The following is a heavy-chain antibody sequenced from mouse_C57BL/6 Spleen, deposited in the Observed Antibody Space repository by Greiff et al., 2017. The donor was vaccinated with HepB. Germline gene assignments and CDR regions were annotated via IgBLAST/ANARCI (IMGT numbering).Heavy chain of an antibody. Sequence: QVQLQQPGAELVMPGASVKLSCKASGYTFTGYWMHWVKQRPGQGLEWIGEIDPSDSYTNYNQKFKGKSTLTVDKSSSTAYMQLSSLTSEDSAVYYCARSKDYVYYFDYWGQGTTLTVSS. CDR1: GYTFTGYW. J-gene: IGHJ2*01. V-gene: IGHV1-69*01. CDR2: IDPSDSYT. D-gene: IGHD2-4*01. CDR3: ARSKDYVYYFDY.